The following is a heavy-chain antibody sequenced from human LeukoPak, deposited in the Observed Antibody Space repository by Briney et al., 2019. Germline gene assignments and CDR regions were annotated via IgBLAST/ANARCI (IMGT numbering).Heavy chain of an antibody. CDR1: GFTFKNYA. CDR3: ARDRYSSSSGWFDP. D-gene: IGHD6-6*01. Sequence: PGGSLRLSCAASGFTFKNYAMSWVRQAPGKGLEWVSSISGTGGSIDYADSVKGRFTISRDNSKNTLYLQMNSLRAEDTAVYYCARDRYSSSSGWFDPWGQGTLVTVSS. J-gene: IGHJ5*02. CDR2: ISGTGGSI. V-gene: IGHV3-23*01.